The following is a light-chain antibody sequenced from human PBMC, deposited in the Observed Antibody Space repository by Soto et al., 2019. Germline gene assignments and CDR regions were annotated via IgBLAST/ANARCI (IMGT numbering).Light chain of an antibody. Sequence: SALTQPASVSGSPGQSITLSCTGTSSDIGAFNYVSWYQQHPGKAPKLIIYEVSNRPAGVSNRSSGSKSGNTASLTISGLQAEDEADYYCSSYTSSSTLVVFGGGTKVTVL. J-gene: IGLJ2*01. V-gene: IGLV2-14*01. CDR1: SSDIGAFNY. CDR2: EVS. CDR3: SSYTSSSTLVV.